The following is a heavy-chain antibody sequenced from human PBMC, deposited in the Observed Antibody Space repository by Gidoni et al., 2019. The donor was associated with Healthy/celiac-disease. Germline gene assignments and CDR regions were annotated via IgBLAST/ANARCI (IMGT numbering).Heavy chain of an antibody. J-gene: IGHJ2*01. CDR2: ISSISSYI. CDR1: EFTFSSYS. Sequence: EVQLVESGGGLVKPGGSLRLSCEATEFTFSSYSMNWVRQAPGKGLECVSSISSISSYIYYADSVQGRFTISRANAKNSLYLQMNSLRAEDTAVYYCATALSPAPHNWYFDLWGRGTLVTVSS. CDR3: ATALSPAPHNWYFDL. V-gene: IGHV3-21*01.